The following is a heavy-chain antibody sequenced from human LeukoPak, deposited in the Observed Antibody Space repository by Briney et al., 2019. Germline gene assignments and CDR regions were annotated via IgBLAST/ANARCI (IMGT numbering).Heavy chain of an antibody. J-gene: IGHJ4*02. CDR2: MNPNSGNT. CDR3: ARGGPYTMSIDY. V-gene: IGHV1-8*02. D-gene: IGHD3-22*01. Sequence: ASVKVSCKASGYTFTSYDINWVRQATGQGLEWMGWMNPNSGNTGYAQKFQGRVTMTRNTSISTAYMELSNLRSEDTAVYYCARGGPYTMSIDYWGQGTLVTVSS. CDR1: GYTFTSYD.